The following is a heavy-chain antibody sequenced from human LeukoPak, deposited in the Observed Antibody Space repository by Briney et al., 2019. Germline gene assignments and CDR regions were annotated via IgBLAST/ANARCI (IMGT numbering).Heavy chain of an antibody. J-gene: IGHJ3*02. CDR3: ARGFSSISDAFDI. Sequence: SETLSLTCTVSGGSINSGGYYWSWIRQPPGKGLEWIAYIHQSGGTYNNPSLQSRVTVSVDRSKNQFSLRLSSVTAADTAVYYCARGFSSISDAFDIWGQGTMVTVSS. CDR2: IHQSGGT. CDR1: GGSINSGGYY. D-gene: IGHD2-2*01. V-gene: IGHV4-30-2*01.